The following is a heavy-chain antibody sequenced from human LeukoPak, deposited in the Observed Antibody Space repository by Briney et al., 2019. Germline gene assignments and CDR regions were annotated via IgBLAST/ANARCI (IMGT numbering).Heavy chain of an antibody. D-gene: IGHD6-19*01. V-gene: IGHV1-2*02. CDR2: INPNSGGT. J-gene: IGHJ4*02. Sequence: ASVKVSCKASGHTFTGYYMHWVRQAPGQGLEWMRWINPNSGGTNHAQKFQGRVSMTRDTSISTAYMELSRLRSDDTAVYYCAQSSGWDSLKYWGQGTLVTVSS. CDR1: GHTFTGYY. CDR3: AQSSGWDSLKY.